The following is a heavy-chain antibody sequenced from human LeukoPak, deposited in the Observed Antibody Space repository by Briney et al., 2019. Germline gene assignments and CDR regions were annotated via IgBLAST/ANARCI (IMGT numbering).Heavy chain of an antibody. J-gene: IGHJ5*02. D-gene: IGHD3-10*01. CDR3: ARGRVLLWFGELFRWFDP. CDR2: INHSGST. Sequence: SETLSLTCAVYGGSFSGYYRSWIRQPPGKGLEWIGEINHSGSTNYNPSLKSRVTISVDTSKNQFSLKLSSVTAADTAVYYCARGRVLLWFGELFRWFDPWGQGTLVTVSS. CDR1: GGSFSGYY. V-gene: IGHV4-34*01.